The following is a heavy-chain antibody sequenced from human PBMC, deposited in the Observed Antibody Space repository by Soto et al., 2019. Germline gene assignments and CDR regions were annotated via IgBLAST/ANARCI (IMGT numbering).Heavy chain of an antibody. D-gene: IGHD1-26*01. Sequence: ASVKVSCKASGYTFTSYYMHWVRQAPGQGLEWMGIINPSGGSTSYAQKFQGRVTMTRDTSTSTVYMELSSLRSEDTAVDYCARDPSDMGQFDYWGQGTLVTVSS. J-gene: IGHJ4*02. CDR3: ARDPSDMGQFDY. CDR2: INPSGGST. V-gene: IGHV1-46*01. CDR1: GYTFTSYY.